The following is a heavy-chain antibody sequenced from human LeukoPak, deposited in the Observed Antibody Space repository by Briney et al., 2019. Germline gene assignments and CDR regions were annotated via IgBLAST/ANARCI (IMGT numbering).Heavy chain of an antibody. CDR2: INHSGST. V-gene: IGHV4-34*01. J-gene: IGHJ3*02. Sequence: SETLSLTCTVSGGSISSYYWSWIRQPPGKGLEWIGEINHSGSTNYNPSLKSRVTISVDTSKNQFSLKLSSVTAADTAVYYCAILDASDIWGQGTMVTVSS. CDR3: AILDASDI. CDR1: GGSISSYY.